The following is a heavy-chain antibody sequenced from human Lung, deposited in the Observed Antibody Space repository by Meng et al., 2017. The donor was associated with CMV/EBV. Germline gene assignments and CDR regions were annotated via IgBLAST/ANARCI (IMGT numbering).Heavy chain of an antibody. CDR2: INHSGST. D-gene: IGHD3-3*01. Sequence: SETLSLTCAVYGGSLSGSYWGWIRQTPEKGLEWIGEINHSGSTTYNPSLKSRVTISIDTSKNQFSLKLSSVTAADTAVYYCARAVNDVFWSEYFRSDRIDYWGQGTLVTVSS. V-gene: IGHV4-34*01. CDR1: GGSLSGSY. J-gene: IGHJ4*02. CDR3: ARAVNDVFWSEYFRSDRIDY.